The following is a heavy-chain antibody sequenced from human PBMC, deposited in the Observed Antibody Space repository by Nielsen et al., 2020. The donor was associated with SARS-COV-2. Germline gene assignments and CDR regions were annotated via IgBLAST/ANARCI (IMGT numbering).Heavy chain of an antibody. CDR1: GYSISSGYY. V-gene: IGHV4-38-2*02. CDR3: GAGTVTIDY. Sequence: SETLSLTCTVSGYSISSGYYWGWIRQPPGKGLEWIGSIYHSGSTYYNPSLKSRVTISVDTSKNQFSLKLSSVTAADTAVYYCGAGTVTIDYWGQGTLVTVSS. D-gene: IGHD4-17*01. J-gene: IGHJ4*02. CDR2: IYHSGST.